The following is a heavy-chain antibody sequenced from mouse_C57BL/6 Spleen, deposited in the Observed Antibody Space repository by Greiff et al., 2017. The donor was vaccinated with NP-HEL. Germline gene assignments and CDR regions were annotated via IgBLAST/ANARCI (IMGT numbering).Heavy chain of an antibody. J-gene: IGHJ4*01. CDR3: ARRNDYGGLHYAMDY. CDR1: GYTFTSYW. CDR2: IHPNSGST. D-gene: IGHD2-4*01. Sequence: QVQLQQPGAELVKPGASVKLSCKASGYTFTSYWMHWVKQRPGQGLEWIGMIHPNSGSTNYNEKFKSKATLTVDKSSSTAYMQLSSLTSEDSAVYYCARRNDYGGLHYAMDYWGQGTSVTVSS. V-gene: IGHV1-64*01.